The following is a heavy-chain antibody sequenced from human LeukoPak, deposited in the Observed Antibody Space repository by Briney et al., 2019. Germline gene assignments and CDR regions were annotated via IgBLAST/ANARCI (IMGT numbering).Heavy chain of an antibody. CDR3: AKGRQGYSYATDD. CDR2: MRSDGSNK. D-gene: IGHD5-12*01. CDR1: GFTFSNYG. V-gene: IGHV3-30*02. Sequence: GGSLRLSCAASGFTFSNYGMHWVRQAPGKGLEWVAFMRSDGSNKNYADSVKGRFTISRDNSKKTLYLQMDSLRAEDTAVYYCAKGRQGYSYATDDWGQGTLVTVSS. J-gene: IGHJ4*02.